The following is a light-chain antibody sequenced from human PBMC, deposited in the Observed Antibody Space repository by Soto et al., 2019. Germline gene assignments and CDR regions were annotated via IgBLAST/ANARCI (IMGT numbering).Light chain of an antibody. CDR1: QGISSY. CDR2: AAS. CDR3: HQLNSYPPT. J-gene: IGKJ2*01. Sequence: DIQLTQSPSFLSASVGDRVTITCRASQGISSYLAWYQQKPGEAPKLLIYAASTLQSGVPARFSGGGSGTAFTLTISRLQPEDFATYYCHQLNSYPPTFGQGTKLEI. V-gene: IGKV1-9*01.